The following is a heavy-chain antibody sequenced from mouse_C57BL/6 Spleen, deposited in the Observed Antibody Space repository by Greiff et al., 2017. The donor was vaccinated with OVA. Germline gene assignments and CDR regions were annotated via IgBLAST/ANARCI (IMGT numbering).Heavy chain of an antibody. CDR2: ISDGGSYT. D-gene: IGHD2-4*01. V-gene: IGHV5-4*03. Sequence: EVNVVESGGGLVKPGGSLKLSCAASGFTFSSYAMSWVRQTPEKRLEWVATISDGGSYTYYPDNVKGRFTISRDNAKNNLYLQMSHLKSEDTAMYYCARGDYGFAYWGQGTLVTVSA. CDR1: GFTFSSYA. J-gene: IGHJ3*01. CDR3: ARGDYGFAY.